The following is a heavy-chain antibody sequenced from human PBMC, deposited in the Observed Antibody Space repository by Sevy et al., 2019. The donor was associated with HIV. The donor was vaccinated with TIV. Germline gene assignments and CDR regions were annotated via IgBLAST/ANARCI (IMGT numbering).Heavy chain of an antibody. CDR2: IGTLLDT. D-gene: IGHD6-13*01. CDR3: ARACTAAGYKSGPIDAFDV. V-gene: IGHV3-13*01. J-gene: IGHJ3*01. CDR1: GFTFSTYD. Sequence: GESLKISCAASGFTFSTYDMHWVRQVAGEGLEWVSGIGTLLDTYYAAYVKGRFIISRDNAKNSLFLQMNSLRAGDTAIYYCARACTAAGYKSGPIDAFDVWGQGTVVTVSS.